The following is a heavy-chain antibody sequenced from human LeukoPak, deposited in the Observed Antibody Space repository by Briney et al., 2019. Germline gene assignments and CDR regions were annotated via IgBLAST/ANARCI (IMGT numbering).Heavy chain of an antibody. D-gene: IGHD6-19*01. V-gene: IGHV1-69*04. CDR1: GGTFSSYA. Sequence: GASVTVSCKASGGTFSSYAIRWVRQAPGQGLEWMGRIIPILGIANYAQKFQGRVTITADKSTSTAYMELSSLRSEDTAVYYCARGIAVAGPNWFDPWGQGTLVTVSP. J-gene: IGHJ5*02. CDR3: ARGIAVAGPNWFDP. CDR2: IIPILGIA.